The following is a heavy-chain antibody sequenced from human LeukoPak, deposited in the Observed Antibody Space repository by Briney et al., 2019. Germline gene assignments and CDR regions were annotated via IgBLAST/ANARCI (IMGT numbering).Heavy chain of an antibody. Sequence: GGSLRLSCAASGFTFSSYAMSWVRQAPGKGLDWVSSINGGGGSTYYADSVKGRFTISRDNSKNTLYLQMNSLRTEDTAVYYCAKIGANVGFWGQGTLVTVSS. J-gene: IGHJ4*02. V-gene: IGHV3-23*01. D-gene: IGHD4/OR15-4a*01. CDR3: AKIGANVGF. CDR2: INGGGGST. CDR1: GFTFSSYA.